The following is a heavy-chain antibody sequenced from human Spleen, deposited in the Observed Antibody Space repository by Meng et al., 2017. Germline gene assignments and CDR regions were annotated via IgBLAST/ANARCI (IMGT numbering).Heavy chain of an antibody. D-gene: IGHD3-9*01. Sequence: SETLSPTCAVYAGSFSGHYWGCIRQSPGKGLEWIGEIKHSGSTNYNPSLKSRVTISVDTSKIQFSLKLSSVTAAVTAVYYCARGGKLRYFDWLLANWFDPWGQGTLVTVSS. V-gene: IGHV4-34*01. CDR1: AGSFSGHY. CDR3: ARGGKLRYFDWLLANWFDP. CDR2: IKHSGST. J-gene: IGHJ5*02.